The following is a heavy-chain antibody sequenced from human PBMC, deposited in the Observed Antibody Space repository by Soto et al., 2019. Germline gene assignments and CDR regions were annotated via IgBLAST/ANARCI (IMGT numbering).Heavy chain of an antibody. CDR2: ISAYNGNT. V-gene: IGHV1-18*01. Sequence: ASVKVSCRASGYTFTSYGISWVRQAPGQGLEWMGWISAYNGNTNYAQKRQGRVTMTTDTSTSTAYMELRSLRSDDTAVYYCARDRAAPTWITIFGVVIDYYGMDVWGQGTTVTASS. D-gene: IGHD3-3*01. CDR3: ARDRAAPTWITIFGVVIDYYGMDV. CDR1: GYTFTSYG. J-gene: IGHJ6*02.